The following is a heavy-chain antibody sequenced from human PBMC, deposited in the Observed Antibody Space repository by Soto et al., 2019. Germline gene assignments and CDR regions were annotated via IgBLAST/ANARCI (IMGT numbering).Heavy chain of an antibody. CDR3: ARGRPNIVVVPAPRDAFDI. V-gene: IGHV4-34*01. CDR2: INHSGST. Sequence: QVQLQQWGAGLLKPSETLSLTCAVYGGSFSGYYWSWIRQPPGKGLEWIGEINHSGSTNYNPSLKSRVTISVETSKNQFSLKLSSVTAADTAVYYCARGRPNIVVVPAPRDAFDIWGQGTMVTVSS. J-gene: IGHJ3*02. D-gene: IGHD2-2*01. CDR1: GGSFSGYY.